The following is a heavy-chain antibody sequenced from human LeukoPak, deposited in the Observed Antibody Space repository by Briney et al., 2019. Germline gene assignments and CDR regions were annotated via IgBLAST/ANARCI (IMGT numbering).Heavy chain of an antibody. D-gene: IGHD3-10*01. CDR2: MWYDGSNE. V-gene: IGHV3-33*01. J-gene: IGHJ3*01. CDR3: ARDQFYYGSGTPGNDAFDV. Sequence: GGSLRLSCVTSGFSFRIYAIHWVRQTPGKGREWVAVMWYDGSNEYYGESVRGRFTISRDNSKNTVYLQMNSLRAEDTAVYYCARDQFYYGSGTPGNDAFDVWGQGTMVTVSS. CDR1: GFSFRIYA.